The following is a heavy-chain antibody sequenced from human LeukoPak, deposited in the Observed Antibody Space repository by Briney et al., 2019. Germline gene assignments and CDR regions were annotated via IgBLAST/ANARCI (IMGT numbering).Heavy chain of an antibody. V-gene: IGHV1-24*01. CDR2: FDPEDGET. CDR3: ASSSGWLENAFDI. J-gene: IGHJ3*02. D-gene: IGHD6-19*01. Sequence: GASVKVSCKFSGYTLTELSMHWVRQAPGKGLEWMGGFDPEDGETIYAQKFQGRVTMTEDTSTDTAYMELSSLRSEDTAVYYCASSSGWLENAFDIWGQGTMVTVSS. CDR1: GYTLTELS.